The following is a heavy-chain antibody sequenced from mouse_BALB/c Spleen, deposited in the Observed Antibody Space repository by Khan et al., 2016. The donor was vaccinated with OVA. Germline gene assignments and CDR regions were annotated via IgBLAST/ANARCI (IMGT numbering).Heavy chain of an antibody. D-gene: IGHD1-1*01. J-gene: IGHJ2*01. V-gene: IGHV3-2*02. CDR1: GYSITSDYA. Sequence: VQLKESGPGLVKPSQSLSLTCTVTGYSITSDYAWNWIRQFPGNKLEWMGYISYSGRTSYNPSLKSRISITRDTSKNPLFLQLNSVTTEDAATYYCARSVTITTVVATDFDYWGQGTTLTVSS. CDR2: ISYSGRT. CDR3: ARSVTITTVVATDFDY.